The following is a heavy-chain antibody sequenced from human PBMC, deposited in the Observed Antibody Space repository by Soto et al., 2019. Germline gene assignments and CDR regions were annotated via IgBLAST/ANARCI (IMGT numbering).Heavy chain of an antibody. D-gene: IGHD3-3*01. CDR2: ISAYNDDT. J-gene: IGHJ4*02. CDR1: GYTFTNYG. CDR3: ARDTPDYNFWAGASGVYYFDL. Sequence: QVQLVQSGAEVKKPGASVKVSCKASGYTFTNYGISWVRQAPGQGLEWMGWISAYNDDTKYAQKFQYSFTMTTDTSTSTAYLDLRSLRSDDTAVYFCARDTPDYNFWAGASGVYYFDLWGQGTLVTVSS. V-gene: IGHV1-18*01.